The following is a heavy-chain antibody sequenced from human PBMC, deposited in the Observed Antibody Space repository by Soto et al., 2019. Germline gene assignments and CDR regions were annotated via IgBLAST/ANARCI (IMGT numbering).Heavy chain of an antibody. CDR3: AIKQYSTIFGVVKRGDYYGMDV. V-gene: IGHV1-2*02. J-gene: IGHJ6*02. D-gene: IGHD3-3*01. Sequence: VASVKVSCKASGYTFINYYMHWVRQAPGQGFEWMGRISPKSGGTNYAQKFQGRVSMTWDTSLNTAYMELSSLMSEDTAVYYCAIKQYSTIFGVVKRGDYYGMDVWGQGTTVTVSS. CDR2: ISPKSGGT. CDR1: GYTFINYY.